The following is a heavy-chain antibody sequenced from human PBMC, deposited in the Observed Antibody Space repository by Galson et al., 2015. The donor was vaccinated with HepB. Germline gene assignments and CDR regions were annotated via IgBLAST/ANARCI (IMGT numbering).Heavy chain of an antibody. V-gene: IGHV3-33*01. CDR1: GFSFSAYG. CDR3: ARDDEVADPFSHGFDL. Sequence: SLRLSCAASGFSFSAYGMHWVRQTPGKGLEWVAVMSNPGTFIRYADSMEGRFTISRDNSKNILYLQMNSLRAEDTAIYYCARDDEVADPFSHGFDLWGQGTTVAVSS. D-gene: IGHD2/OR15-2a*01. J-gene: IGHJ3*01. CDR2: MSNPGTFI.